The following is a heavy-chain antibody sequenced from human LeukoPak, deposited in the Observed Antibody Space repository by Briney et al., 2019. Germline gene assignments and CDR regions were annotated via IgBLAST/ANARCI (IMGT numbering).Heavy chain of an antibody. V-gene: IGHV1-2*02. CDR2: TNPNSGGT. D-gene: IGHD3-16*01. CDR1: GYTFTGYY. J-gene: IGHJ4*02. Sequence: VASVKVSCKASGYTFTGYYMHWVRQAPGQGLEWMGWTNPNSGGTNYAQKFQGGVTMTRDTSISTAYMELSRLRSDDTAVYYCARDPWGYLRSFDYWGQGTLVTVSS. CDR3: ARDPWGYLRSFDY.